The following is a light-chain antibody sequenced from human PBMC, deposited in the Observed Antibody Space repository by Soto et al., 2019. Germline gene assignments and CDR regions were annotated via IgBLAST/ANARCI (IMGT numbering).Light chain of an antibody. CDR3: QQYNSYSWT. J-gene: IGKJ1*01. Sequence: SQLTQSPSTPAAPXXDRVXITFPASQSISSWLAWYQQKPGKAPKXXIYKASSLESGVPSRCSGRGSGTEFTLTISSLQPDDLATYYCQQYNSYSWTFGQGTKVDIK. CDR2: KAS. CDR1: QSISSW. V-gene: IGKV1-5*03.